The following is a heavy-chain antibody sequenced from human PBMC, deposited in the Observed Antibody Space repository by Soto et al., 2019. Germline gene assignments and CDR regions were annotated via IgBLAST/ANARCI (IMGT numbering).Heavy chain of an antibody. CDR1: GFTFSTYW. CDR2: INQDGSEK. J-gene: IGHJ5*02. V-gene: IGHV3-7*01. CDR3: SRSLSS. D-gene: IGHD2-15*01. Sequence: GGSLRLSCAASGFTFSTYWVDWVRQTPGKGLEWVANINQDGSEKNYVDSVKGRFTISRDNAKNSLYLQMSSLTAEDSALYYCSRSLSSWGQGTLVTVSS.